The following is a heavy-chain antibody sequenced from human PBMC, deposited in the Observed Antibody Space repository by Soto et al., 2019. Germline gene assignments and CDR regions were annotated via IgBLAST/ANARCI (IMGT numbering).Heavy chain of an antibody. Sequence: QVQLQESGPGLVKPSGTLSLTCAVSGDSISNSRWWTWVRQPPGKGLEWIGDIFHSGDTNYNPSLKSRVFISVDKSQKHFSLKVSSVTAADTAVYYCAYSTGWYRHDVWGQGTLVTVSS. CDR2: IFHSGDT. V-gene: IGHV4-4*02. CDR3: AYSTGWYRHDV. J-gene: IGHJ3*01. D-gene: IGHD6-19*01. CDR1: GDSISNSRW.